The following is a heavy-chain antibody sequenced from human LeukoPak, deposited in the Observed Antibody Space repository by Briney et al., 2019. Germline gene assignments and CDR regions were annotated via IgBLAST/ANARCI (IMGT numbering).Heavy chain of an antibody. CDR1: GFTFSTYA. J-gene: IGHJ4*02. D-gene: IGHD5-24*01. V-gene: IGHV3-23*01. Sequence: GGSLRLSCATSGFTFSTYAMSWVRQAPGKGLEWVSLISGSGSGTHYADSVKGRFTISRDDSKNMLYLHMNTLRADDMAVYYCARSGAEDGYNIYFDHWGQGTLVTVSS. CDR3: ARSGAEDGYNIYFDH. CDR2: ISGSGSGT.